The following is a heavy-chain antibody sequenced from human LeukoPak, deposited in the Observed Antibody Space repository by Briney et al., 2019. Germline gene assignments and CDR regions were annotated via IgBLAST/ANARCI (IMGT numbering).Heavy chain of an antibody. Sequence: PGGSLRLSCAASGFTFSSYTMNWVRQAPGKGLEWVSSISRSSSYIYYADSVKGRFTISRDNAKNSLYLQMNSLRAEDTAVYYCARRHTVTLAFDIWGQGTMVTVSS. J-gene: IGHJ3*02. CDR3: ARRHTVTLAFDI. CDR2: ISRSSSYI. CDR1: GFTFSSYT. D-gene: IGHD4-17*01. V-gene: IGHV3-21*01.